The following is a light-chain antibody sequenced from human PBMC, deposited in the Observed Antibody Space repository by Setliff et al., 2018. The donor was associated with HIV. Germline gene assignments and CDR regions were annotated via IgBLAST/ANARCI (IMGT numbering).Light chain of an antibody. CDR2: DVT. Sequence: QSALTQPPSVSGSPGQSVTISCTGTSSDVGGYNYVSWYQQHPGKAPRVLIYDVTKRPSGVPDRFPGSKSGNTASLTISGLQAEDEADYYCCSFAGTYIFYVFGSGTKVTV. CDR3: CSFAGTYIFYV. V-gene: IGLV2-11*01. J-gene: IGLJ1*01. CDR1: SSDVGGYNY.